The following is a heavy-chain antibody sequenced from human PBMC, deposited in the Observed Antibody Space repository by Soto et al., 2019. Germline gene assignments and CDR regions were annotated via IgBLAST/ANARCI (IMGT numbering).Heavy chain of an antibody. CDR2: IIPILGIA. D-gene: IGHD6-13*01. CDR3: ARGGIAAAGHFDY. J-gene: IGHJ4*02. V-gene: IGHV1-69*02. Sequence: QVQLVQSGAEVKKPGSSVKVSCKASGGTFSSYTISWVRQAPGQGLEWMGRIIPILGIANYAQKFQGRVTITADNSTSTAYMELSSLRSEDTAVYYCARGGIAAAGHFDYWGQGTLVTVSS. CDR1: GGTFSSYT.